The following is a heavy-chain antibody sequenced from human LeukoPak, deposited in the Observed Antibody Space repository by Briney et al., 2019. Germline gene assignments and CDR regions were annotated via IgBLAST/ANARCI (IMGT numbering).Heavy chain of an antibody. CDR2: ISAYNGNT. CDR1: GYTFSRYG. Sequence: VASVRDSCKASGYTFSRYGVSWVRQAPGEGLEWMGWISAYNGNTNYAQKLQGRVTMTTDTSTSTDYMELRRLRSDDTSVYYCARVSSSWYYFDYWGQGTLVTVSS. D-gene: IGHD6-13*01. V-gene: IGHV1-18*04. J-gene: IGHJ4*02. CDR3: ARVSSSWYYFDY.